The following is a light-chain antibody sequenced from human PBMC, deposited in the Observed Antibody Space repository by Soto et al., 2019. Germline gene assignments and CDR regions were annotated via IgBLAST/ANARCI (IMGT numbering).Light chain of an antibody. CDR1: SSDVGGYNY. J-gene: IGLJ1*01. CDR3: NSYTTSTTQV. CDR2: DVS. V-gene: IGLV2-14*03. Sequence: QSALTQPASVSGSPGQSITISCTGTSSDVGGYNYVSWYQHHPGEAPKLMIYDVSNRPSGVSNRFSGSKSGNTASLTISGLQAEDEADYYCNSYTTSTTQVFGTGTQLTVL.